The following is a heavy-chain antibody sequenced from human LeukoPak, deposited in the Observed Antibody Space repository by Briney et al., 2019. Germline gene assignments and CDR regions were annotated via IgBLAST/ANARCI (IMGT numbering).Heavy chain of an antibody. CDR3: ARSSYGDHFNY. V-gene: IGHV4-59*01. D-gene: IGHD4-17*01. CDR1: GGSISSYY. J-gene: IGHJ4*02. CDR2: IYYSGST. Sequence: SETLSLTCTVSGGSISSYYWSWIRQPPGKGLEWIGYIYYSGSTNYNPSLKSRVTISVDTSKNQFSLKLSSVTAADTAVYYCARSSYGDHFNYWGQGALVTVSS.